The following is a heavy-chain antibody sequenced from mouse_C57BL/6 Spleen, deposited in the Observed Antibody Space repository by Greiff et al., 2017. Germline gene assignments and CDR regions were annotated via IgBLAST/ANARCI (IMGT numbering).Heavy chain of an antibody. CDR2: ISSGGDYI. J-gene: IGHJ4*01. V-gene: IGHV5-9-1*02. CDR1: GFTFSSYA. D-gene: IGHD1-3*01. Sequence: EVQLQESGEGLVKPGGSLKLSCAASGFTFSSYAMSWVRQTPEKRLEWVAYISSGGDYIYYADTVKGRFTISRDNARNTLYLQMSSLKSEDTAMYYCTRGRLNYAMDYWGQGTSVTVSS. CDR3: TRGRLNYAMDY.